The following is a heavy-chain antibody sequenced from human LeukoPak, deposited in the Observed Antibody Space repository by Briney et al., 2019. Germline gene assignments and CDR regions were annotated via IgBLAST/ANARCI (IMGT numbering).Heavy chain of an antibody. J-gene: IGHJ6*03. CDR2: ISGSGGST. CDR1: GFTFSSYA. D-gene: IGHD3-3*01. CDR3: AKAAPYYDFWSGYYWYYYYMDV. Sequence: GGSLRLSCAASGFTFSSYAMSWVRQAPGKGLEWVSAISGSGGSTYYADSVKGRFNISRDNSKNTLYLQLNSLRAEDTAVYYCAKAAPYYDFWSGYYWYYYYMDVWGKGTTVTVSS. V-gene: IGHV3-23*01.